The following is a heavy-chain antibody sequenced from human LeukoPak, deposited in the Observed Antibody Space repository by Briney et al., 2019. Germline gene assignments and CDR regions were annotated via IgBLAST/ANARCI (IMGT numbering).Heavy chain of an antibody. J-gene: IGHJ4*02. CDR2: IGTAGDT. D-gene: IGHD3-10*02. Sequence: HPGGSLRLSCAASGFTFSSYDMHWVRQATGKGLEWVSAIGTAGDTYYADSVKGRFTISRDNSKNMLSLQMNSLRTEDTAVYYCARALYYDRSPLDYWGQGTLVTVSS. CDR1: GFTFSSYD. V-gene: IGHV3-13*04. CDR3: ARALYYDRSPLDY.